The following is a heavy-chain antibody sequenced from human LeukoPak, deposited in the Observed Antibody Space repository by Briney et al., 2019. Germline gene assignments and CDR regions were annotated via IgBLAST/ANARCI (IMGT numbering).Heavy chain of an antibody. CDR1: GGSISTSSYS. Sequence: SQTLSLTCTVSGGSISTSSYSWGWIRQPPGKGLEWIGSIYYSGSTYYNPSLKSRVTISVDTSKNQFSLKLSSVTAADTAVYYCARGLSITIFGVVIITNWFDPWGQGTLVTVSS. D-gene: IGHD3-3*01. J-gene: IGHJ5*02. CDR3: ARGLSITIFGVVIITNWFDP. CDR2: IYYSGST. V-gene: IGHV4-39*07.